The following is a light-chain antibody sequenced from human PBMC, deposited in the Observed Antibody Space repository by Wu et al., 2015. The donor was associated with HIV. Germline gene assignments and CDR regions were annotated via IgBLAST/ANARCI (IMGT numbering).Light chain of an antibody. V-gene: IGKV3-20*01. CDR1: QSFSSSY. J-gene: IGKJ1*01. CDR3: QHYGSSFRA. CDR2: GAS. Sequence: EIVLTQSPDTLSLSPGERATLSCRASQSFSSSYLAWYQQKPGQAPRLVIYGASSRARGIPDRFRGSGSGTDFTLTISRLETEDFAVYYCQHYGSSFRAFGQGTKVEIK.